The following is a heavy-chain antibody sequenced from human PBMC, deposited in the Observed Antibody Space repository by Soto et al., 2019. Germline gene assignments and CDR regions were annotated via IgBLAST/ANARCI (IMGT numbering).Heavy chain of an antibody. CDR1: GYSFTSYW. D-gene: IGHD2-2*01. Sequence: SGESLKISCKGSGYSFTSYWISWVRQMPGKGLEWMGRIDPSDSYTNYSPSFQGHVTISADKSISTAYLQWSSLKASDTAMYYCARHLYGYCSSTRCVMNNWFDTWGQGTLVTVSS. CDR3: ARHLYGYCSSTRCVMNNWFDT. J-gene: IGHJ5*02. CDR2: IDPSDSYT. V-gene: IGHV5-10-1*01.